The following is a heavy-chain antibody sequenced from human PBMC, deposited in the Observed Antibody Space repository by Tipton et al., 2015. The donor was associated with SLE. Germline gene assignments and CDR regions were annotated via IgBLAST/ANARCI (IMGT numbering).Heavy chain of an antibody. CDR1: SGSIQNGSVY. CDR3: ARVEVTIAGKDDAFDI. D-gene: IGHD4-17*01. V-gene: IGHV4-61*09. Sequence: TLSLTCSVSSGSIQNGSVYWSWLRQPAGKGLEWIGHVHTIGTTKYKPSLKSRVTISLDTSKNEFSLRLTSVAAADTAVYYCARVEVTIAGKDDAFDIWGQGTKVTVSS. J-gene: IGHJ3*02. CDR2: VHTIGTT.